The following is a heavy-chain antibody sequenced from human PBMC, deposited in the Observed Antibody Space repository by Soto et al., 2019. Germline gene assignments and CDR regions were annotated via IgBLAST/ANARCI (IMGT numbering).Heavy chain of an antibody. CDR2: ISTSGDGT. V-gene: IGHV3-23*01. CDR3: AKDRPSSSSSKMDV. J-gene: IGHJ6*04. CDR1: GFTFSNFA. D-gene: IGHD6-6*01. Sequence: GGSLRLSCAASGFTFSNFAMTWVRQAPGKGLEWVSTISTSGDGTYYADSVKGRFTISRDNSKNTLYLQMDSLRAEDTAVYYCAKDRPSSSSSKMDVWGEGTTVTVSS.